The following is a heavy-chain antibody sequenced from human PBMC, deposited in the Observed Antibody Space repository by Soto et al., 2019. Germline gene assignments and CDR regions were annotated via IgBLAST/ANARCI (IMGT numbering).Heavy chain of an antibody. Sequence: EVQLVESGGGLVQPGGYLRLSCVASGFTFDRYAMNWVRQAPGKELEWISSIGPQSVTIEYSDSVRGRFTISRDDAKNLLYLQMNSLKDDDTAVYYCARAHLWAFDYWGQGALVTVSS. D-gene: IGHD3-16*01. J-gene: IGHJ4*02. CDR2: IGPQSVTI. CDR1: GFTFDRYA. CDR3: ARAHLWAFDY. V-gene: IGHV3-48*02.